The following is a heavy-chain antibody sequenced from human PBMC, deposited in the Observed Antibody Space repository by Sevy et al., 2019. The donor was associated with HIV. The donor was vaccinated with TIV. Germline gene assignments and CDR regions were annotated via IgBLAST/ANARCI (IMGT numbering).Heavy chain of an antibody. CDR1: GFTFDDYG. CDR3: ARGTLRRGYSYGFYDY. V-gene: IGHV3-20*04. D-gene: IGHD5-18*01. Sequence: GGSLRLSCAASGFTFDDYGMSWVRQAPGKGLEWVSGINWNGGSTGYADSGKGRFTISRDNAKNSLYLQMNSLRAEDTALYYCARGTLRRGYSYGFYDYWGQGTLVTVSS. CDR2: INWNGGST. J-gene: IGHJ4*02.